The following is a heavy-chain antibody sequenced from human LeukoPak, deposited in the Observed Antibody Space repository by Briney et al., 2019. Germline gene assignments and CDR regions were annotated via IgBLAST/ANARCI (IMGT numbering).Heavy chain of an antibody. CDR1: GFTFSSYA. D-gene: IGHD5-24*01. CDR3: AKDRRGYNLEGYNWCDP. J-gene: IGHJ5*02. CDR2: ISGSGGST. V-gene: IGHV3-23*01. Sequence: PGGSLRLSCAASGFTFSSYAMSWVRQAPGKGLEWVSAISGSGGSTYYADSVKGRFTISRDNSKNTLYLQMNSLRAEDTAVYYCAKDRRGYNLEGYNWCDPWGQGTLVTVSS.